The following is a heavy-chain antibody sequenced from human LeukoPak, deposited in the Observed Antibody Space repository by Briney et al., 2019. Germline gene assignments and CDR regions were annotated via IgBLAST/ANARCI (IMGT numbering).Heavy chain of an antibody. D-gene: IGHD3-10*01. V-gene: IGHV3-48*03. Sequence: PGGSLRLSCAASGFTFSRFEMNWVRQAPGNGLEWVSHISSSGTTIYDADSVKGRFTISRDNAKNSLYLQMNGLRVEDTAVYYCATGSGSYSRYYYYYMDVWGKGTPVTVSS. CDR1: GFTFSRFE. CDR2: ISSSGTTI. CDR3: ATGSGSYSRYYYYYMDV. J-gene: IGHJ6*03.